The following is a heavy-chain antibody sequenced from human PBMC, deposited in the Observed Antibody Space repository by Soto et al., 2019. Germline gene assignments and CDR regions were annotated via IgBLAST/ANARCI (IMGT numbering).Heavy chain of an antibody. CDR1: GGTFSSYA. CDR3: AKETTTNYDFWSGYYRFDY. Sequence: QVQLVQSGAEVKKPGSSVKVSCKASGGTFSSYAISWVRQAPGQGLEWMGGIIPIFGTANYAQKFQGRVTITADESTSKAYMELSSLRSEDTAVYYCAKETTTNYDFWSGYYRFDYWGQGTLVTVSS. D-gene: IGHD3-3*01. V-gene: IGHV1-69*01. J-gene: IGHJ4*02. CDR2: IIPIFGTA.